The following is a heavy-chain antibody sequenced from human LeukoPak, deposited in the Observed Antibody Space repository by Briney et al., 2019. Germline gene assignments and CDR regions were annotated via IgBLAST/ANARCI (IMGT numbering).Heavy chain of an antibody. Sequence: SETLSLTCTVSGGSISSYYWSWIRQPAGKGLEWIGRIYTSGSTNYNPSLKSRVTMSVDTSKNQFSLKLSSVTAADTAAYYCARDDSITIFGVVTSGWFDPWGQGTLVTVSS. CDR2: IYTSGST. CDR1: GGSISSYY. CDR3: ARDDSITIFGVVTSGWFDP. J-gene: IGHJ5*02. V-gene: IGHV4-4*07. D-gene: IGHD3-3*01.